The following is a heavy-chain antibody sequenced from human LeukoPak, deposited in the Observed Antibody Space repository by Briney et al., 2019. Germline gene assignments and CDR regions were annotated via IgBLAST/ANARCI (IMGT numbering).Heavy chain of an antibody. CDR2: INHAGST. CDR3: ARGSRGPRAFDS. D-gene: IGHD2-2*01. V-gene: IGHV4-34*01. J-gene: IGHJ4*02. Sequence: SETLSLTCGVYDGSFRGYYWTWIRKPPGKGLEWIGEINHAGSTNYNSSLRRRVIISRDTSKNQFSLNLTSVTAADSATYYCARGSRGPRAFDSWGQGNLVTVSS. CDR1: DGSFRGYY.